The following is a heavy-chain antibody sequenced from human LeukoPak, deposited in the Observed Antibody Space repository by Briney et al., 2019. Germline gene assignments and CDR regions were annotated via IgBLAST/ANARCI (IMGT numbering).Heavy chain of an antibody. J-gene: IGHJ4*02. Sequence: GGSLRLSCAASGFTFSSYAMHWVRQAPGKGLEYVSAISSSGGSTYYANSVKGRFTISRDNSKNTLYLQMGSLRAEDMAVYYCARDAKTTVTTYFDYWGQGTLVTVSS. CDR3: ARDAKTTVTTYFDY. CDR1: GFTFSSYA. CDR2: ISSSGGST. V-gene: IGHV3-64*01. D-gene: IGHD4-17*01.